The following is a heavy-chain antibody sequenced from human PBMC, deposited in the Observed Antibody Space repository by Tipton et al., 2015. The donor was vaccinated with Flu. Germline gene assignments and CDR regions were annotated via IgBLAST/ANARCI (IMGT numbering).Heavy chain of an antibody. CDR2: TFHSGNT. V-gene: IGHV4-38-2*01. J-gene: IGHJ5*01. CDR3: ARRDFSNYVSEPKNWFDF. CDR1: GDSIRSSNYY. D-gene: IGHD4-11*01. Sequence: TLSLTCGVSGDSIRSSNYYWGWIRQPPGKGLEWIGNTFHSGNTYLNPSLKSRVTISIDTSKNQFSLKLSSVTAADTAVYYCARRDFSNYVSEPKNWFDFWGQGILVTVSS.